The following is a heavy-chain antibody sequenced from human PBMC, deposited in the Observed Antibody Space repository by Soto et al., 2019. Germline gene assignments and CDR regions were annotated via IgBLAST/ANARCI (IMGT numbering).Heavy chain of an antibody. CDR2: ISGGGGNT. J-gene: IGHJ6*03. V-gene: IGHV3-23*01. CDR3: AKADYDILTGYYSYYYYYMDV. Sequence: EVQLLESGGGLVQPGGSLRLSCAASGFTFSSYAMTWVRQAPGEGLEWVSGISGGGGNTYYADSVKGRFTISRDNTKNTLHLQMNSLRAEDTAVYYCAKADYDILTGYYSYYYYYMDVWGKGPRSPSP. D-gene: IGHD3-9*01. CDR1: GFTFSSYA.